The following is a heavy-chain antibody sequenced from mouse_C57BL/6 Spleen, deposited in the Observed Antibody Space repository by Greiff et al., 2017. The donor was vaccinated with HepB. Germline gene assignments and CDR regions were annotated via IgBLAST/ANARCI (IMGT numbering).Heavy chain of an antibody. D-gene: IGHD1-1*01. CDR2: IDPSDSYT. CDR3: ARWYYDGFAY. CDR1: GYTFTSYW. V-gene: IGHV1-50*01. J-gene: IGHJ3*01. Sequence: QVQLQQSGAELVKPGASVKLSCKASGYTFTSYWMQWVKQRPGQGLEWIGEIDPSDSYTNYNQKFKGKATLTVDTSSSTAYMQLSSLTSEDSAVYYCARWYYDGFAYWGQGTLVTVSA.